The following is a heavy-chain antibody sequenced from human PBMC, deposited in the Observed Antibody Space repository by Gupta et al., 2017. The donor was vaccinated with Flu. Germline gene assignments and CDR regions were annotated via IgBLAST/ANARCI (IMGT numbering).Heavy chain of an antibody. CDR1: GGTFSSYA. J-gene: IGHJ4*02. CDR3: ARAIREYSSSRPSLDANRLDY. Sequence: QVQLVQSGAEVKKPGSSVKVSCKASGGTFSSYAISWVRQAPGQGLEWMGGIIPIFGTANYAQKFQGRVTITADKSTSTAYMELSSLRSEDTAVYYCARAIREYSSSRPSLDANRLDYWGQGTLVTGSS. V-gene: IGHV1-69*06. CDR2: IIPIFGTA. D-gene: IGHD6-6*01.